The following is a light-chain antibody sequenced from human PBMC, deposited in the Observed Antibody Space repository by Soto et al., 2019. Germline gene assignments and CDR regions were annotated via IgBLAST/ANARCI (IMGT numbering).Light chain of an antibody. CDR2: GTS. Sequence: EIVLTQSPGTLSLSPGERATLSCRASQSVSSSSLAWYQQRPGQAPRLLIYGTSSRATGIPDRFSGSGSGTDFTLTVSSLQPDDFATYYCQQYNSYWTFGQGTKVDIK. J-gene: IGKJ1*01. CDR3: QQYNSYWT. CDR1: QSVSSSS. V-gene: IGKV3-20*01.